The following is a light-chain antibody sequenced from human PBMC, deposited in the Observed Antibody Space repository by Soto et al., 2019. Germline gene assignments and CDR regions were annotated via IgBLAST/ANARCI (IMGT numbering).Light chain of an antibody. V-gene: IGKV1-5*01. J-gene: IGKJ2*01. CDR1: QSVTNW. CDR3: QKYTTYPYT. Sequence: DIQMTQSPSTLSASVGDRVTITCRASQSVTNWLAWYQQKPGKAPNLLIYDASRLQSGIPSRISGSGSGTEFTLTISSRQPADFATYYCQKYTTYPYTFGHGTKMEIK. CDR2: DAS.